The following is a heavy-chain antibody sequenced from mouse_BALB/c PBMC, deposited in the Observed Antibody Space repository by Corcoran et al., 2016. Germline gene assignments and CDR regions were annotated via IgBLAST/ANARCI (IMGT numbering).Heavy chain of an antibody. CDR2: INTYTGEP. V-gene: IGHV9-1*02. CDR3: AIKATVVENWFAY. Sequence: QIQLVQSGPELKKPGETVKISCKASGYTFTNYGMNWVKQAPGKGLKWMGWINTYTGEPTYADDFKGRFAFSLETSASTAYLQINNLKNEDMATYFCAIKATVVENWFAYWGQGTLVTVSA. J-gene: IGHJ3*01. D-gene: IGHD1-1*01. CDR1: GYTFTNYG.